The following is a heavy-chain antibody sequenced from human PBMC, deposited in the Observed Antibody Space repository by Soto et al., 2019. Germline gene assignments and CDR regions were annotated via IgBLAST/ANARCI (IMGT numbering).Heavy chain of an antibody. CDR3: AKARRPNYYYGMDV. V-gene: IGHV3-30*18. CDR2: ISYDGSNK. D-gene: IGHD6-25*01. Sequence: QVQLVESGGGVVQPGRSLRLSCAASGFTFSSYGMHWVRQAPGKGLEWVAVISYDGSNKYYADSVKGRFTISRDNSKNTLYLQMNSLRAEDTAVYYCAKARRPNYYYGMDVWGQVTTVTVSS. J-gene: IGHJ6*02. CDR1: GFTFSSYG.